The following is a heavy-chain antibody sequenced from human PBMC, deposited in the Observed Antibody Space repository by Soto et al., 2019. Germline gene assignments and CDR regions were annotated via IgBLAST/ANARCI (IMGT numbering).Heavy chain of an antibody. CDR2: IYYSGTT. CDR3: ARDESATDAFDI. Sequence: QVQLQESGPGLVKPSQTLSLTCTASGGCISSGGYYWSWIPQNPGKGLEWIGFIYYSGTTNYNPSLKSRLTISVDTSKNQFSLKLNSMTAADTAVYYCARDESATDAFDIWGQGTMVTVSS. V-gene: IGHV4-31*03. D-gene: IGHD5-12*01. J-gene: IGHJ3*02. CDR1: GGCISSGGYY.